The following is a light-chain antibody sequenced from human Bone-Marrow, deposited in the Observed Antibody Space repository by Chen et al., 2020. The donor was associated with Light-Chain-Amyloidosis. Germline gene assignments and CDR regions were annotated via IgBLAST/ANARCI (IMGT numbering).Light chain of an antibody. CDR3: QAWDSSTVV. J-gene: IGLJ2*01. CDR1: KLGDKY. CDR2: QDS. Sequence: SYELTQPPSVSVLPGQTARITCSGDKLGDKYACWYQQKPGQSPVLVIYQDSKRPSGIPERFSGSNSGNTATLTISGTQAMDEADYYCQAWDSSTVVFGGGTKLTVL. V-gene: IGLV3-1*01.